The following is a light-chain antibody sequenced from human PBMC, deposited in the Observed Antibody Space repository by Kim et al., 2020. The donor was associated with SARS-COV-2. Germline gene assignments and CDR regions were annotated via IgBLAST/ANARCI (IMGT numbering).Light chain of an antibody. CDR2: DAS. J-gene: IGKJ2*01. CDR1: QSVSSY. CDR3: QQRSNWPPYT. Sequence: LSPGERATLACMASQSVSSYLAWYQQKPGQAPRLLIYDASNRATGIPARFSGSGSGTDFTLTISSLEPEDFAVYYCQQRSNWPPYTFGQGTKLEIK. V-gene: IGKV3-11*01.